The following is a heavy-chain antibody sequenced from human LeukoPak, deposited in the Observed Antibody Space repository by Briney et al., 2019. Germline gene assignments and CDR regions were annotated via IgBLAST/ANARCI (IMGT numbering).Heavy chain of an antibody. CDR3: ARGQQLHFTLNWFDP. CDR2: MNPNSGNT. CDR1: GYTFTSYD. J-gene: IGHJ5*02. V-gene: IGHV1-8*01. D-gene: IGHD6-13*01. Sequence: GASVKVSCKASGYTFTSYDINWVRQATGQGLEWMGWMNPNSGNTGYAQKFQGRVTMTRNTSISTAYMELSSLRSEDTAVYHCARGQQLHFTLNWFDPWGQGTLVTVSS.